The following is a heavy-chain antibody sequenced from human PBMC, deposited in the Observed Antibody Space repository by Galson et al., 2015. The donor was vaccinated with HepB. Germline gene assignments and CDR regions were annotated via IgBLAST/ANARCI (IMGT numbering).Heavy chain of an antibody. J-gene: IGHJ6*02. CDR1: GDTLTKLS. D-gene: IGHD3-3*01. V-gene: IGHV1-24*01. Sequence: SVKVSCKVSGDTLTKLSIYWVRQAPGKGLQWMARFDPEDGEIYAQKFQGRVTMTEDTPTDTAYMELSSLRSEDTAVYYCATVAHSTIFDVVIDPVPSPDYGMDVWGQGTTVTVS. CDR2: FDPEDGEI. CDR3: ATVAHSTIFDVVIDPVPSPDYGMDV.